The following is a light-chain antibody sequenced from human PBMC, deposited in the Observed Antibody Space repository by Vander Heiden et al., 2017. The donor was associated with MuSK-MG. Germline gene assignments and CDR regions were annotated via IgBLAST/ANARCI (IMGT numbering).Light chain of an antibody. V-gene: IGKV3-11*01. J-gene: IGKJ4*01. CDR2: DAS. Sequence: EIVLTQFPATLSLSPGERATLSCRASQSVTTYLAWYQQKPGQAPRLLIYDASNRATGIPARFSGSGSGTDFTLTISSREPEDFAVYYCQQLSSWPPLTFGGGTKVEMK. CDR3: QQLSSWPPLT. CDR1: QSVTTY.